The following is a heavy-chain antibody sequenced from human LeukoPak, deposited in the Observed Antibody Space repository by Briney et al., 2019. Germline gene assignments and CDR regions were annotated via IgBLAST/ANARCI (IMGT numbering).Heavy chain of an antibody. CDR2: FDPEDGET. V-gene: IGHV1-24*01. Sequence: ASVKVSCKASGGTFSSYAISWVRQAPGKGLEWMGGFDPEDGETIYAQKFQGRVTMTEDTSTDTAYMELSSLRSEDTAVYYCATDVSIVLMVYAMGAFDIWGQGTMVTVSS. CDR1: GGTFSSYA. J-gene: IGHJ3*02. D-gene: IGHD2-8*01. CDR3: ATDVSIVLMVYAMGAFDI.